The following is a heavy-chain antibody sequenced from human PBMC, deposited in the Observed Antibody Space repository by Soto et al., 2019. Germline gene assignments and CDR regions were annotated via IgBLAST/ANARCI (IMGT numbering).Heavy chain of an antibody. CDR2: INHSGST. CDR3: AQIPDCSGGSCYRDAFDI. V-gene: IGHV4-34*01. J-gene: IGHJ3*02. Sequence: PSEALSLTCAVYGGSFSGYYWSWIRQPPGKGLEWIGEINHSGSTNYNPSLKSRVTISVDTSKNQFSLKLSSVTAADTAVYYCAQIPDCSGGSCYRDAFDIWGQGTMVT. CDR1: GGSFSGYY. D-gene: IGHD2-15*01.